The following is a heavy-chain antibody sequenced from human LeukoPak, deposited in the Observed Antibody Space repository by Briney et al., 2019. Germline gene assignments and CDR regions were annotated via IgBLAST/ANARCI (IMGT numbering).Heavy chain of an antibody. D-gene: IGHD2-15*01. CDR2: IYSGGST. Sequence: GGSLRLSCAASGFTVSSNYMSWVRQAPGKGLEWVSVIYSGGSTYYADSVKGRFTISRDNAKNSLYLQMNNLRVEDTAVYYCARDVAIGFDYWGQGTLVTVSS. CDR3: ARDVAIGFDY. V-gene: IGHV3-53*01. J-gene: IGHJ4*02. CDR1: GFTVSSNY.